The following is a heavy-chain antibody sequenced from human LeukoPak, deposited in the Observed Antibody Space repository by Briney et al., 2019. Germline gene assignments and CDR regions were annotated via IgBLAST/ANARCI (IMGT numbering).Heavy chain of an antibody. CDR1: GFTVSTNY. Sequence: GGSLRLSCAASGFTVSTNYMSWVRQAPGKGLEWVSVIYSGDTTFYADSVRGKFTISRDNSKNTLYLQMNSLRAEDTAVDYCASILRSSSGYYFDYCGQGTLVTVSS. V-gene: IGHV3-66*01. CDR3: ASILRSSSGYYFDY. D-gene: IGHD3-10*01. J-gene: IGHJ4*02. CDR2: IYSGDTT.